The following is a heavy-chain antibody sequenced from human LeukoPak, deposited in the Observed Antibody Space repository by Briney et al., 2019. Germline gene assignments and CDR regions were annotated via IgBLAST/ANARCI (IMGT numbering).Heavy chain of an antibody. CDR3: AKYFGDYGPSYYYYYMDV. D-gene: IGHD4-17*01. V-gene: IGHV4-39*07. Sequence: SETLSLTCTVSGGSISSSSYYWGWIRQPPGKGLEWIGSIYYSGRTYYNPSLKSRVTISVDTSKNQFSLNLGSVTAADTAVYYCAKYFGDYGPSYYYYYMDVWGKGTTVTVSS. CDR1: GGSISSSSYY. CDR2: IYYSGRT. J-gene: IGHJ6*03.